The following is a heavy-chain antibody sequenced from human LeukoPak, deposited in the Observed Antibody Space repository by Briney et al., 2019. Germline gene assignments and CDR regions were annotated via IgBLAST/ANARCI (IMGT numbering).Heavy chain of an antibody. J-gene: IGHJ4*02. CDR2: INHSGST. V-gene: IGHV4-39*01. Sequence: SETLSLTCTVPGASITSRSYFWSWIRQPPGKGLEWIGEINHSGSTYYNPSLKSRVTISVDTSKNQFSLKLSSVTAADTAVYYCARLASDYPGYWGQGTLVTVSS. CDR1: GASITSRSYF. CDR3: ARLASDYPGY. D-gene: IGHD4-17*01.